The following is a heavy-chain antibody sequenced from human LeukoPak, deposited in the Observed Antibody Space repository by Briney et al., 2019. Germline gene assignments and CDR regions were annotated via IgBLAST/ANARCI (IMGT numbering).Heavy chain of an antibody. CDR3: ARVSHYYGSEIEY. D-gene: IGHD3-10*01. J-gene: IGHJ4*02. CDR2: ISAYNGNT. V-gene: IGHV1-18*01. CDR1: GYTFNSYD. Sequence: ASVKVSCKASGYTFNSYDITWVRQAPGQGLEWMGWISAYNGNTNYAQKVQGRVTMTTDTSTSTAYMELRSLRSDDAAVYYWARVSHYYGSEIEYWGQGTLVTVSS.